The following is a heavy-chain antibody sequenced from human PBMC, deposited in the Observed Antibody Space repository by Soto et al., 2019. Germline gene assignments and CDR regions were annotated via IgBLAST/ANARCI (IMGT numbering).Heavy chain of an antibody. CDR3: ARHLHRSSSGDDAFDI. D-gene: IGHD6-13*01. V-gene: IGHV5-10-1*01. CDR2: IDPSDSYT. CDR1: GYSFTSYW. J-gene: IGHJ3*02. Sequence: GESLKISCKVSGYSFTSYWISCVRQMPGKGLQWMGRIDPSDSYTNYSPSFQGHVTISADKSISTAYLQWSSLKASDTAMYYCARHLHRSSSGDDAFDIWGKGKMVTV.